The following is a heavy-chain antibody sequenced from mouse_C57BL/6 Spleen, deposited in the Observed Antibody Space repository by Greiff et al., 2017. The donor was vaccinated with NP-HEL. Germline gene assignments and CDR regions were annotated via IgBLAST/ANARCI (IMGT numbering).Heavy chain of an antibody. J-gene: IGHJ2*01. D-gene: IGHD3-2*02. CDR2: IYPGDGDT. Sequence: VQLQQSGAELVKPGASVKISCKASGYAFSSYWMNWVKQRPGKGLEWIGQIYPGDGDTNYNGKFKGKATLTADKSSSTAYMQLSSLTSEDSAVYFCASETAQASHFDYWGQGTTLTVSS. CDR3: ASETAQASHFDY. CDR1: GYAFSSYW. V-gene: IGHV1-80*01.